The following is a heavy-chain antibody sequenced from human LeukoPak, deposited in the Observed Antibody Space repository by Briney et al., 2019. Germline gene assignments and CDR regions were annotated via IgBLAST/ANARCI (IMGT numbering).Heavy chain of an antibody. CDR1: GFTFSSYW. CDR2: INPGGSSI. Sequence: GGSLRLSCAASGFTFSSYWMHWVRQVPGKGLVWVARINPGGSSITYADSVKGRFTISRDNAKNTLYLQMNSLRAEDTAVYYCAKGVRITMVRGPQYYFDYWGQGTLVTVSS. D-gene: IGHD3-10*01. CDR3: AKGVRITMVRGPQYYFDY. V-gene: IGHV3-74*01. J-gene: IGHJ4*02.